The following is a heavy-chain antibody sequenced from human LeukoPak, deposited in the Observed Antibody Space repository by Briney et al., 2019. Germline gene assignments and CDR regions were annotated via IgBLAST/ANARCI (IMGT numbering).Heavy chain of an antibody. J-gene: IGHJ4*02. Sequence: PGGSLRLSCAASGFTSSSYGMHWVRQAPGKGLEWVAFIRYDGSNKYYADSVKGRFTISRDNSKNTLYLQMNSLRAEDTAVYYCAKKGIAAAETPYWGQGTLVTVSS. CDR1: GFTSSSYG. CDR3: AKKGIAAAETPY. D-gene: IGHD6-13*01. V-gene: IGHV3-30*02. CDR2: IRYDGSNK.